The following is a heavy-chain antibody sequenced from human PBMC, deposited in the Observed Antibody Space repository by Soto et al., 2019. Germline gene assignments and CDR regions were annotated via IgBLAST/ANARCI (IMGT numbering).Heavy chain of an antibody. CDR1: GGSFSGYY. CDR3: SRGGSRSGTEGDY. CDR2: INHSGST. Sequence: QVQLQQWGAGLLKPSETLSLTCAVYGGSFSGYYWSWIRQPPGKGLEWIGEINHSGSTNYNPSLKRRVPISVDTSKNQFSLKLSSVTAADTGVYYWSRGGSRSGTEGDYWGQGTLVTVSS. V-gene: IGHV4-34*01. J-gene: IGHJ4*02. D-gene: IGHD1-1*01.